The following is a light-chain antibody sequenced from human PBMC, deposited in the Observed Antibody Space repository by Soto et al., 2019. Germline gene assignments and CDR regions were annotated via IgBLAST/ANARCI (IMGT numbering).Light chain of an antibody. CDR1: QRIGAY. J-gene: IGKJ1*01. Sequence: DIQMTQSPSSLSASVDDSVIISCRASQRIGAYLNWYQQKPGKPPKLLIYAASNLESGVPSRFTGRGSGTDFSLTINSLQPEDFATYFCQQSYTIPLWTFGQGTKVEVK. CDR2: AAS. CDR3: QQSYTIPLWT. V-gene: IGKV1-39*01.